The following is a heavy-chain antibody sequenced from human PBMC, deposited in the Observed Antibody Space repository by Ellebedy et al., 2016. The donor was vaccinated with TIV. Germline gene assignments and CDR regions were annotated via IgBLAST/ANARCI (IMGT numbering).Heavy chain of an antibody. CDR3: ARGAAEGYASTWRTSYYFDY. J-gene: IGHJ4*02. CDR1: EFTFSSHW. CDR2: IKQDGSEK. Sequence: GESLKISCAAYEFTFSSHWMSWVRQAPGKGLEWVANIKQDGSEKYYVDSVKGRFTISRDNAKNSLYLQMNSLRAEDTAMYYCARGAAEGYASTWRTSYYFDYWGQGTLVTVSS. D-gene: IGHD2-2*01. V-gene: IGHV3-7*01.